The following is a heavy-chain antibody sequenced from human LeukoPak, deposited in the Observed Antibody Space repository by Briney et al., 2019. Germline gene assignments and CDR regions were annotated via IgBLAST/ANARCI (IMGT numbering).Heavy chain of an antibody. CDR1: GGSISSYY. J-gene: IGHJ4*02. CDR3: ARHRYCSSTSCYLEIDY. Sequence: SQTLSLTCTVSGGSISSYYWSWIRQPPGKGLEWIGYIYYSGSTNYNPSLKSRVTISVDTSKNQFSLKLSSVTAADTAVYYCARHRYCSSTSCYLEIDYWGQGTLVTVSS. V-gene: IGHV4-59*08. CDR2: IYYSGST. D-gene: IGHD2-2*01.